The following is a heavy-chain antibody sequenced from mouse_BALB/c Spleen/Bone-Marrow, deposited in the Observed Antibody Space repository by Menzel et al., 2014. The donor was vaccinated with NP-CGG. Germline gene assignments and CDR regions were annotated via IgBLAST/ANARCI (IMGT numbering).Heavy chain of an antibody. CDR1: GYTFXNYW. J-gene: IGHJ2*01. CDR3: ARGNPFDF. Sequence: VKLVESGGELMKPGASVKISCKATGYTFXNYWIQWVKQRPGHGPEWIGEILPGSDNTNYNEKFKGKATFTADTSSNTAYMQLSSPTSEDSAVYYCARGNPFDFWGQGTTLTVSS. CDR2: ILPGSDNT. V-gene: IGHV1-9*01.